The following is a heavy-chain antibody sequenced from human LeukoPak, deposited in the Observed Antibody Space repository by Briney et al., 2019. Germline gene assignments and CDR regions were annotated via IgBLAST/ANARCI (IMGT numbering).Heavy chain of an antibody. CDR3: ASPVNYRLHEFDYYYGMDV. D-gene: IGHD4-11*01. Sequence: PSETLSLTCTVSGGSISDYYWSWVRQPPGKGLEWIGYMHYSGSTNYNPSLKSGVSMSLDTSKNLFSLKLSSVTAADTAVYYCASPVNYRLHEFDYYYGMDVWGQGTTVTVSS. CDR1: GGSISDYY. CDR2: MHYSGST. V-gene: IGHV4-59*01. J-gene: IGHJ6*02.